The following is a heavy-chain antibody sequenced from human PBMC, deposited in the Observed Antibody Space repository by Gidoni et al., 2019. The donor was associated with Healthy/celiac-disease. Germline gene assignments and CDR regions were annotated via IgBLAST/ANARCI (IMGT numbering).Heavy chain of an antibody. J-gene: IGHJ4*02. Sequence: EVQLVESGGGLVQPGRSLRLSCTASGFTFGDYAMSWFRQAPGKGLEWVGFIRSKAYGGTTEYAASVKGRFTISRDDSKSIAYLQMNSLKTEDTAVYYCTRESGGWLQLSVYWGQGTLVTVSS. CDR2: IRSKAYGGTT. CDR1: GFTFGDYA. V-gene: IGHV3-49*03. CDR3: TRESGGWLQLSVY. D-gene: IGHD5-12*01.